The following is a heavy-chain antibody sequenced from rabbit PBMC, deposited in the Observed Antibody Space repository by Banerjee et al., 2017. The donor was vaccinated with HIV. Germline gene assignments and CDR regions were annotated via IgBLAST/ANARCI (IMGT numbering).Heavy chain of an antibody. CDR2: IDAGSSGYT. V-gene: IGHV1S40*01. CDR1: RFTLSSYW. J-gene: IGHJ4*01. Sequence: QSLEESGGGLVQPGGSLKLSCTASRFTLSSYWMCWVRQAPGKGLEWIACIDAGSSGYTWYANWAKGRFTISKTSSTTVTLQMTTMTGADTDTYFCAREDYSYDDYGDYDLWGPGTLVTVS. D-gene: IGHD2-1*01. CDR3: AREDYSYDDYGDYDL.